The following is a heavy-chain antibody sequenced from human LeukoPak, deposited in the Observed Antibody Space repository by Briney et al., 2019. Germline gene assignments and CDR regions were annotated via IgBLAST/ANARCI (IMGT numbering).Heavy chain of an antibody. J-gene: IGHJ6*02. D-gene: IGHD5-24*01. Sequence: GGSLRLSCAASGFTFDDYGMSWVRQAPGKGLEWVSSISSSSSYIYYADSVKGRFTISRDNAKNSLYLQMNSLRAEDTAVYYCATDGYNYYYYGMDVWGQGTTVTVSS. V-gene: IGHV3-21*01. CDR1: GFTFDDYG. CDR2: ISSSSSYI. CDR3: ATDGYNYYYYGMDV.